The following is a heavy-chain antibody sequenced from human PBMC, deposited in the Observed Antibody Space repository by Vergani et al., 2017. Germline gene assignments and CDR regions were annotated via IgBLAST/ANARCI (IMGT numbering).Heavy chain of an antibody. Sequence: EVQLLESGGGLVQPGGSLRLSCAASGFTFSSYAMSWVRQAPGKGLEWVSAISGSGGSTYYADSVKGRFTISRDNSKNTLYLQMNSLRAEDTAVYYCARDGSKVRANDYWGQGTLVTVSS. CDR3: ARDGSKVRANDY. CDR2: ISGSGGST. V-gene: IGHV3-23*01. D-gene: IGHD2-2*03. CDR1: GFTFSSYA. J-gene: IGHJ4*02.